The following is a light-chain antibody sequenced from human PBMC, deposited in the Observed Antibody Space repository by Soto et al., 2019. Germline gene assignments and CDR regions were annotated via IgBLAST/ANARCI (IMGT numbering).Light chain of an antibody. Sequence: EIVLTQSPATLSLSPGERATLSCRASQSVGSYLAWYQQKPGQAPRLLIYDASNRATGIPARFRGSGSETDFTLTISSLEPEDFAVYYCQQRSNWPSVTFGGGTKVEIK. J-gene: IGKJ4*01. CDR2: DAS. CDR1: QSVGSY. CDR3: QQRSNWPSVT. V-gene: IGKV3-11*01.